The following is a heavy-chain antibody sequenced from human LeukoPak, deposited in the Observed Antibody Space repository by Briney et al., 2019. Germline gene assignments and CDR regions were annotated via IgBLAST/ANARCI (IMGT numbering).Heavy chain of an antibody. V-gene: IGHV4-59*01. CDR1: GGSISSYT. Sequence: SETLSLTCTVCGGSISSYTWSWIRQPPGKGLEWIGYIYYSGSTNYNPSLKSRVTISVDTSKNQFSLKLSSVTAADTAVYYCASGDSSSPWDYWGQGTLVTVSS. CDR2: IYYSGST. D-gene: IGHD6-13*01. J-gene: IGHJ4*02. CDR3: ASGDSSSPWDY.